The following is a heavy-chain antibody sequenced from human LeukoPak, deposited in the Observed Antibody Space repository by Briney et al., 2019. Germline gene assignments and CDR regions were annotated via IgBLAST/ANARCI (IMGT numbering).Heavy chain of an antibody. CDR1: GYTFTGYY. CDR2: INPNSGGT. Sequence: ASVKVSCKASGYTFTGYYMHWVRQAPGQGLEWMGWINPNSGGTNYAQKFQGRVTMTRDTSISTAYMELSRLRSDDTAVYYCARGAVRSCSGGNRYAPDFWGQGTLVTIS. CDR3: ARGAVRSCSGGNRYAPDF. D-gene: IGHD2-15*01. V-gene: IGHV1-2*02. J-gene: IGHJ4*02.